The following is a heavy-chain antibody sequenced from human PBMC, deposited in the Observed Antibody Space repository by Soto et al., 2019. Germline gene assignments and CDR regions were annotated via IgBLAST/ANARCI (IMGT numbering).Heavy chain of an antibody. Sequence: EVQLVQSGGGLVQPGGSLKLSCSASGFTFSGSDIHWVRQASGRGLEWLGRIRSKPNNFATVYGESVRGRVTFSRDDSQNTAYLQLNSLKSDDTAVYYCARHQGYVYGSNSLDDWGQGTLVTVSS. J-gene: IGHJ4*02. V-gene: IGHV3-73*02. CDR2: IRSKPNNFAT. CDR1: GFTFSGSD. CDR3: ARHQGYVYGSNSLDD. D-gene: IGHD3-10*01.